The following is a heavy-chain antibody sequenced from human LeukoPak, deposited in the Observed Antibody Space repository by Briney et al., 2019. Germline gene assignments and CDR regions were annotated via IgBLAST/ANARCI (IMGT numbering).Heavy chain of an antibody. Sequence: ASVKVSCKVSGYTLTELAMHWVRQAPGKGRERRGGFDPEDGETIYAQKFQGRVTMTEDTTTDTAYMELSSLRSEDTAVYYCATDKNRSSSSEGIDFWGQGTLVTVYS. CDR1: GYTLTELA. V-gene: IGHV1-24*01. CDR3: ATDKNRSSSSEGIDF. J-gene: IGHJ4*02. CDR2: FDPEDGET. D-gene: IGHD6-6*01.